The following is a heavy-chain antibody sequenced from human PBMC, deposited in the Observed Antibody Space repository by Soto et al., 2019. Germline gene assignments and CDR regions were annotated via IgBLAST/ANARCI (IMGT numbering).Heavy chain of an antibody. CDR1: GFIFEDYA. CDR3: AKDVGSYYYDTSAYHYDY. D-gene: IGHD3-22*01. J-gene: IGHJ4*02. V-gene: IGHV3-9*01. Sequence: LRLSCVASGFIFEDYAMNWVRQGPGKGLEWVSGISWNSGTIGYADAVKGRFTISRDNAKNSLHLQMNSLRAEDTALYYCAKDVGSYYYDTSAYHYDYWGRGTQVTVSS. CDR2: ISWNSGTI.